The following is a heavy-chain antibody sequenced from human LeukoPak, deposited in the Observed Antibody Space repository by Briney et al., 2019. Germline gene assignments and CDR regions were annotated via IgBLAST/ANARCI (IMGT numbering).Heavy chain of an antibody. V-gene: IGHV1-18*01. Sequence: GASVKVSFTASGYTFSIYGITWVRQAPGQGLEWMGWISAYTGNSNYAQKFQDRVTMTTDTSTSTAYMELRSLRSDDTAVYYCARDGKACYDFRENDYWGQGTLVTVSS. J-gene: IGHJ4*02. D-gene: IGHD3-3*01. CDR1: GYTFSIYG. CDR3: ARDGKACYDFRENDY. CDR2: ISAYTGNS.